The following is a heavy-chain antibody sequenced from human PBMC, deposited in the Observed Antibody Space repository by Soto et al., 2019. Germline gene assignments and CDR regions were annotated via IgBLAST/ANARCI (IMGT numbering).Heavy chain of an antibody. J-gene: IGHJ4*02. D-gene: IGHD1-26*01. CDR3: ARGGVGGLDY. CDR2: ITSDGTTT. CDR1: GFTFSSYW. V-gene: IGHV3-74*01. Sequence: EVQLVESGGGLVQPGGSLRLSCAASGFTFSSYWMHWVRQGPGKGLLWVSHITSDGTTTSYADSVKGRFTISRDNAKNTVHLQMNSLRADDTAVYYCARGGVGGLDYWGQGALVTVTS.